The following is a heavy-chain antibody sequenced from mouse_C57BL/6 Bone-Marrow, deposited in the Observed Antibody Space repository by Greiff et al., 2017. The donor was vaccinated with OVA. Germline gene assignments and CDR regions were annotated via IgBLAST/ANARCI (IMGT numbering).Heavy chain of an antibody. Sequence: EVNVVESGPGLAKPSQTLSLTCSVTGYSITSDYWNWIRKFPGNKLEYMGYISYSGSTYYNPSLKSRISITRDTSTNQYYLQLNSVTTEDTATYYCARSYYDYGGFAYWGQGTLVTVSA. J-gene: IGHJ3*01. V-gene: IGHV3-8*01. CDR2: ISYSGST. D-gene: IGHD2-4*01. CDR3: ARSYYDYGGFAY. CDR1: GYSITSDY.